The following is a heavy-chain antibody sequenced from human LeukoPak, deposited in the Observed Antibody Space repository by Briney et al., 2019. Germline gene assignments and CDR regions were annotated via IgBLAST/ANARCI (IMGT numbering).Heavy chain of an antibody. CDR1: GFTFSSYE. Sequence: GGSLRLSCAASGFTFSSYEMNWVRQAPGKGLEWVSYISSSGSTIYYADSVKGRFTISRDNAKNSLYLQMNSLRAEDTALYYCAKDISPTRVVGLFDYWGQGTLVTVSS. J-gene: IGHJ4*02. CDR2: ISSSGSTI. CDR3: AKDISPTRVVGLFDY. V-gene: IGHV3-48*03.